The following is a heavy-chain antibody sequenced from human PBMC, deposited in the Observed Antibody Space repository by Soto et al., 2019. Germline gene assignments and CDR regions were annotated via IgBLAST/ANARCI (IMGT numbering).Heavy chain of an antibody. CDR2: VSYRGIT. Sequence: SETLSLTCTVSGGSVSSYSYFWSWVRQPPGKGLEWIGYVSYRGITTYNPSLKSRVTILLGTSKNQISLNLRSVTAADTAVYYCARDREYSFGLTYDIWGQGTMVTVSS. D-gene: IGHD3-3*01. CDR3: ARDREYSFGLTYDI. CDR1: GGSVSSYSYF. J-gene: IGHJ3*02. V-gene: IGHV4-61*01.